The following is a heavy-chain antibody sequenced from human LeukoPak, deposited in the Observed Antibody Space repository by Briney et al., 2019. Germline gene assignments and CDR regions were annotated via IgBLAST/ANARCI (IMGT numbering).Heavy chain of an antibody. CDR3: ARDRGGSSGYQRLDS. CDR1: GGSFSGYY. CDR2: INHSGST. V-gene: IGHV4-34*01. D-gene: IGHD3-22*01. J-gene: IGHJ4*02. Sequence: PSETLSLACAVYGGSFSGYYWSWIRQPPGKGLEWIGEINHSGSTNYNPSLKSRVTISVDTSKNQFSLKLSSVTAADTAVYYCARDRGGSSGYQRLDSWGQGTLVTVSS.